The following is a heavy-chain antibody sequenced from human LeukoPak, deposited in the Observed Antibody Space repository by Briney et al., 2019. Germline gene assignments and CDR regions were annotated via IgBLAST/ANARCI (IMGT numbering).Heavy chain of an antibody. CDR2: INPNSGGT. J-gene: IGHJ5*02. V-gene: IGHV1-2*02. CDR1: GYTFTGYY. CDR3: ARGVVYSGSYWGFDP. D-gene: IGHD1-26*01. Sequence: ASVKISCKASGYTFTGYYMHWVRQAPGQGLEWMGWINPNSGGTNYAQKFQGRVTMTRDTSISTAHMELSRLRSDDTAVYYCARGVVYSGSYWGFDPWGQGTLVTVSS.